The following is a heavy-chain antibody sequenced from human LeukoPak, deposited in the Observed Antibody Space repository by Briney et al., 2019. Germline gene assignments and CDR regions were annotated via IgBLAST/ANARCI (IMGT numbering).Heavy chain of an antibody. Sequence: ASVKVSCKASGYTFTSYDINWVRQATGQGLEWMGWMNPNSGNTGYAQKFQGRVTMTRNTSISTAYMELSSLRSEDTAVYYCARGREYYGPGSYYNNDYWGQGTLVTVSS. CDR1: GYTFTSYD. V-gene: IGHV1-8*01. D-gene: IGHD3-10*01. CDR2: MNPNSGNT. CDR3: ARGREYYGPGSYYNNDY. J-gene: IGHJ4*02.